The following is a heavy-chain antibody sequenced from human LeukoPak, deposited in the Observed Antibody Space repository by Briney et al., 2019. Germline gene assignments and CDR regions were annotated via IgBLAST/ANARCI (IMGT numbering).Heavy chain of an antibody. CDR1: GGSFSGYY. CDR3: AELELGY. V-gene: IGHV4-34*01. J-gene: IGHJ4*02. D-gene: IGHD1-7*01. Sequence: SETLSLTCAVYGGSFSGYYWSWIRQRQGKGLEWIGEINHSGSTNYNPSLKSRVTISVDTSKSQFSLKLSSVTAADTAVYYCAELELGYWGQGALVTVSS. CDR2: INHSGST.